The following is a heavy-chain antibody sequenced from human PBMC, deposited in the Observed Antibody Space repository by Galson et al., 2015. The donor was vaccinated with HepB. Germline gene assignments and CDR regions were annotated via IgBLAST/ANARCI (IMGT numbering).Heavy chain of an antibody. CDR1: GYTFTSYA. J-gene: IGHJ4*02. Sequence: SVKVSCKASGYTFTSYAMHWVRQAPGQRLEWMGWINAGNGNTKYSQKFQGRVTITRDTSASTAYMELSSLRSEDTAVYYCARDGGGYYSRPGYFDYWGQGTLVTVSS. CDR2: INAGNGNT. CDR3: ARDGGGYYSRPGYFDY. D-gene: IGHD3-22*01. V-gene: IGHV1-3*01.